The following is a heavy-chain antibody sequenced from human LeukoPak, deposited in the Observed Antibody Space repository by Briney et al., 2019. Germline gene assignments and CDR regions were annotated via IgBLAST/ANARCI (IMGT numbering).Heavy chain of an antibody. V-gene: IGHV4-61*02. J-gene: IGHJ4*02. CDR3: ARVRPRYYYGSGREYYFDY. Sequence: PSQTLSLTCTVSGGPISSGSYYWSWIRQPAGKGLEWIGRIYTSGSTNYNPSLKSRVTISVDTSKNQFSLKLSSVTAAGTAVYYCARVRPRYYYGSGREYYFDYWGQGTLVTVSS. D-gene: IGHD3-10*01. CDR2: IYTSGST. CDR1: GGPISSGSYY.